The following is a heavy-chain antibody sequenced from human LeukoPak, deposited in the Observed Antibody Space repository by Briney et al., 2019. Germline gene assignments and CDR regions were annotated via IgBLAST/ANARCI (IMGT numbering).Heavy chain of an antibody. CDR3: AGGYRSCSSTSCYTSYYYYGRDV. V-gene: IGHV4-34*01. CDR1: GGSFSGYY. D-gene: IGHD2-2*02. Sequence: PSETLSLTCAVYGGSFSGYYWSRIRQPPGKGLEWIGEINHNYNPSLKSRVTISVDTSKNQFSLKLSSVTAADTAVYCCAGGYRSCSSTSCYTSYYYYGRDVWGQGTTVTVS. CDR2: INH. J-gene: IGHJ6*02.